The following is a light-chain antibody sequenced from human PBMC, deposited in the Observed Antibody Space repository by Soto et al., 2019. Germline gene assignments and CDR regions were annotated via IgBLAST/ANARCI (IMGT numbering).Light chain of an antibody. CDR1: QSISSIS. J-gene: IGKJ2*01. CDR2: GAS. CDR3: QQYGGSPPYT. V-gene: IGKV3-20*01. Sequence: VLTQSPGTLSLSPGERATFSCRASQSISSISLAWYQHKPGQAPRLLIYGASSRATGIPHRFSGSGSGTDFTLTISRLEPEDCGVYYCQQYGGSPPYTFGQWTRLEIK.